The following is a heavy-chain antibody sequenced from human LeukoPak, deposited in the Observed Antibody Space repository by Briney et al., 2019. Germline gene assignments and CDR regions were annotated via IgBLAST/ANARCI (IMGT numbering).Heavy chain of an antibody. D-gene: IGHD3-22*01. Sequence: GGSLRLSCAASGFTFSSYAMSWVRQAPGKGLEWVSAISGSGGSTYYADSVKGRFTISRDNSKNTPYLQMNSLRAEDTAVYYCAKDVAAMIVVLIDYWGQGTLVTVSS. J-gene: IGHJ4*02. CDR1: GFTFSSYA. CDR3: AKDVAAMIVVLIDY. V-gene: IGHV3-23*01. CDR2: ISGSGGST.